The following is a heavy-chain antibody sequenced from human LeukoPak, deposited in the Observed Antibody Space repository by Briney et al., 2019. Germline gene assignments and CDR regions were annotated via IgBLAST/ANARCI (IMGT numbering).Heavy chain of an antibody. D-gene: IGHD3-3*01. CDR1: GFTFSNAW. Sequence: PGGPLRLSCAASGFTFSNAWMNWVRQAPGRGLEWVGRIKSKIDDGTTDYAAPVKGRFTISRDDSKNTLYLQMNSLKSEDTAVYYCTIDPYEFGVVETFDYWGQGTLVTVSS. V-gene: IGHV3-15*01. CDR3: TIDPYEFGVVETFDY. J-gene: IGHJ4*02. CDR2: IKSKIDDGTT.